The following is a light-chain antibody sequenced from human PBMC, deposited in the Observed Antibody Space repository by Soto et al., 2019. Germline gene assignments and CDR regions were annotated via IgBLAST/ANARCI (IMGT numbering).Light chain of an antibody. Sequence: DIQMTQSPSSVSASIGDTVTITGRAMQDINVYLNWYQQKPGKAPKLLIYDASNLETGVPSRFSGSGSGTDFTFTISSLQPEDIATYYCQQFDNPNLTVTFGGGTKV. CDR3: QQFDNPNLTVT. V-gene: IGKV1-33*01. CDR1: QDINVY. CDR2: DAS. J-gene: IGKJ4*01.